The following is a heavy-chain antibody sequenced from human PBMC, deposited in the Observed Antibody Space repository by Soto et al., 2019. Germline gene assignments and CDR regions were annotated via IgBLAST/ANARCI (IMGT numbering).Heavy chain of an antibody. CDR3: GKGYGWVDSSGYFDC. CDR1: GFTFSSYA. Sequence: GGSLRLSCAASGFTFSSYAMSWVRQAPGKGLEWVSAISGSGGSTYYADSVKGRFTISRDNSKNTLYLQMNSLRAEDTAVYYCGKGYGWVDSSGYFDCWGQGTLVTVSS. V-gene: IGHV3-23*01. D-gene: IGHD3-22*01. J-gene: IGHJ4*02. CDR2: ISGSGGST.